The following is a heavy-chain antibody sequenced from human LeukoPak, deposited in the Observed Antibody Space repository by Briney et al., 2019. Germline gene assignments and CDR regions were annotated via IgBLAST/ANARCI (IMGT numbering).Heavy chain of an antibody. CDR3: ARITMVRGDHTYYFDY. CDR2: IYYSGST. V-gene: IGHV4-59*01. D-gene: IGHD3-10*01. J-gene: IGHJ4*02. Sequence: SETLSLTCTVSGASISSYYWSWIRQPPGKGLEWIGYIYYSGSTNYNPSLKSRVTISVDTSKNQFSLKLSSVTAADTAVYYCARITMVRGDHTYYFDYWGQGTLVTVSS. CDR1: GASISSYY.